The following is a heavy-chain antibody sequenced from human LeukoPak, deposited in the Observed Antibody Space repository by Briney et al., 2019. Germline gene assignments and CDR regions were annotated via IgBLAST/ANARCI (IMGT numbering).Heavy chain of an antibody. CDR2: IYHSGKN. D-gene: IGHD6-19*01. V-gene: IGHV4-4*02. CDR3: ARQIAVAGHRGFDY. Sequence: PSETLSLTCGVSGGSINNYWWSWVRQPAGKGLEWIGEIYHSGKNNYNVSLKSRVTMSVDRSKNQFSLRLTSVTAADTAFVFCARQIAVAGHRGFDYWGQGTLITVSS. J-gene: IGHJ4*02. CDR1: GGSINNYW.